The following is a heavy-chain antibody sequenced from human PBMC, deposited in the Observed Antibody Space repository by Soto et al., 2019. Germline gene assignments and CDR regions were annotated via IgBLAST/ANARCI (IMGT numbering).Heavy chain of an antibody. J-gene: IGHJ4*02. CDR3: ARESRYDIWTGDQGSGFDY. Sequence: SETLSLNCTVSRGSISSGGHYWSWIRQHPGKGLEWIGYIHYSGSTYYNPSLKSRVTISVDTSKNQFSLKLSSVTAADTAVYYCARESRYDIWTGDQGSGFDYWGQGTMVTVSS. CDR2: IHYSGST. V-gene: IGHV4-31*03. D-gene: IGHD3-9*01. CDR1: RGSISSGGHY.